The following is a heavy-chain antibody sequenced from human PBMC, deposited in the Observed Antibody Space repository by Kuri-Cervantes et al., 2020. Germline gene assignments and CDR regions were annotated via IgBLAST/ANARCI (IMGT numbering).Heavy chain of an antibody. CDR2: INHSGST. J-gene: IGHJ5*02. CDR3: ARGYCSSTSCHDGNWFDP. CDR1: GGSFSGYY. D-gene: IGHD2-2*01. V-gene: IGHV4-34*01. Sequence: SETLSLTCAVYGGSFSGYYWSWIRQPPGKGLEWIGEINHSGSTNYNPSLKSRVTISVDTSKNQFSLKLSSVTAADTAVYYCARGYCSSTSCHDGNWFDPWGQGTLVTVSS.